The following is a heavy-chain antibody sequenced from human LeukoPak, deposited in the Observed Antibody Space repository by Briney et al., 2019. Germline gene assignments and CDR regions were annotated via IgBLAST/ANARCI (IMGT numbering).Heavy chain of an antibody. CDR2: TYCRSEWYN. CDR3: ARGRGEMATITGYYYYYMDV. J-gene: IGHJ6*03. CDR1: GDSVSSNSAA. D-gene: IGHD5-24*01. V-gene: IGHV6-1*01. Sequence: SQTLSLTCAISGDSVSSNSAAWNWIRQSPSRGLEWLGRTYCRSEWYNDFAVSVKSRISINPDTSKNQFSLQLKSVTPEDTAVYYCARGRGEMATITGYYYYYMDVWGKGTTVTVSS.